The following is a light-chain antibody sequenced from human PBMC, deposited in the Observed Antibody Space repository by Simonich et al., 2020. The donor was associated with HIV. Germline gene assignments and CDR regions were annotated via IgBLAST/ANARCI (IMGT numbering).Light chain of an antibody. Sequence: QSALTQPASVSGSPGQSITISCTGTSRDVGSYNLVSWYPQHPGKAPKLMIYEGSKRPSGVSNRFSGSKSGNTASLTISGLQAEDEADYYCCSYAGSSTPYVVFGGGTKLTVL. V-gene: IGLV2-23*01. CDR3: CSYAGSSTPYVV. CDR1: SRDVGSYNL. CDR2: EGS. J-gene: IGLJ2*01.